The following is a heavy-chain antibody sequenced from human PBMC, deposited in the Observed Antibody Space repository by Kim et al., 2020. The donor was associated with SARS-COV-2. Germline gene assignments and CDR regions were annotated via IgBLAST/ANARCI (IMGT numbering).Heavy chain of an antibody. J-gene: IGHJ3*01. D-gene: IGHD6-19*01. CDR3: ARRNSGWNDAFDV. V-gene: IGHV4-39*01. Sequence: YTPSLKSRLTISVDTSKKQFSLKLGSVSAADTAMYYCARRNSGWNDAFDVWGQGTMVTVSS.